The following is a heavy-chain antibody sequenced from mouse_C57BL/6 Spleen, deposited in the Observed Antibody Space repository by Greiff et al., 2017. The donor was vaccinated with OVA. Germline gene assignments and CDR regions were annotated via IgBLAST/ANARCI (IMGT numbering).Heavy chain of an antibody. D-gene: IGHD2-1*01. V-gene: IGHV1-69*01. CDR2: IDPSDSYT. CDR1: GYTFTSYW. J-gene: IGHJ2*01. CDR3: ARRNGNYFDN. Sequence: QVQLQQPGAELVMPGASVKLSCKASGYTFTSYWMHWVKQRPGQGLEWIGEIDPSDSYTNYNQKFKGKSTLTVDKSSSTAYMQLSSLTSEDSAVYYCARRNGNYFDNWGQGTTLTVSS.